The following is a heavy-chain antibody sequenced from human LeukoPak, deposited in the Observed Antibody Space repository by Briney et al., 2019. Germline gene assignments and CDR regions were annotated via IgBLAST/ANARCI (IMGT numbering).Heavy chain of an antibody. CDR1: GYTFTGYY. D-gene: IGHD6-13*01. CDR2: IIPIFGTA. Sequence: ASVKVSCKASGYTFTGYYMHWVRQAPGQGLEWMGRIIPIFGTANYAQKFQGRVTITTDESTSTAYMELSSLRSEDTAVYYCARDSSPGYWGQGTLVTVSS. CDR3: ARDSSPGY. V-gene: IGHV1-69*05. J-gene: IGHJ4*02.